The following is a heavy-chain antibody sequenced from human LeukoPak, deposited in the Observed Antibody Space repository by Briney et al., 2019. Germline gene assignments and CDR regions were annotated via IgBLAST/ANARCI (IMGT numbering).Heavy chain of an antibody. J-gene: IGHJ6*03. Sequence: GGSLRLSCAASGFTFSSYSMNWVRQAPGKGLEWVSSISSSSSYIYYADSVKGRFTTSRDNAKNSLYLQMNSLRAEDTAVYYCARVLRYCSGGNCYSGGLGYMDVWGKGTTVTISS. CDR3: ARVLRYCSGGNCYSGGLGYMDV. V-gene: IGHV3-21*04. CDR2: ISSSSSYI. D-gene: IGHD2-15*01. CDR1: GFTFSSYS.